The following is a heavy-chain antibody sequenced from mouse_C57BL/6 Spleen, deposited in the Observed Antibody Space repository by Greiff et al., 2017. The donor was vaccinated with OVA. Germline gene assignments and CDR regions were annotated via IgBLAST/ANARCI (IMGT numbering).Heavy chain of an antibody. J-gene: IGHJ4*01. CDR1: GYSITSGYD. CDR3: ARGGRYYAMDY. CDR2: ISYSGST. Sequence: VQLKESGPGMVKPSQSLSLTCTVTGYSITSGYDWHWIRHFPGNKLEWMGYISYSGSTNYNPSLKSRISITHDTSKNHFFLKLNSVTTEDTATYYCARGGRYYAMDYWGQGTSVTVSS. V-gene: IGHV3-1*01.